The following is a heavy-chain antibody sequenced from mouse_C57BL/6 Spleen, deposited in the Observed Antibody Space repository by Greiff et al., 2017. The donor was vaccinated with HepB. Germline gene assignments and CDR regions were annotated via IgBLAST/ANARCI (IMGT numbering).Heavy chain of an antibody. D-gene: IGHD2-12*01. CDR3: ARLISTTDYYAMDY. V-gene: IGHV5-17*01. J-gene: IGHJ4*01. CDR2: ISSGSSTI. Sequence: EVKLQESGGGLVKPGGSLKLSCAASGFTFSDYGMHWVRQAPEKGLEWVAYISSGSSTIYYADTVKGRFTISRDNAKNTLFLQMTSLRSEDTAMYYCARLISTTDYYAMDYWGQGTSVTVSS. CDR1: GFTFSDYG.